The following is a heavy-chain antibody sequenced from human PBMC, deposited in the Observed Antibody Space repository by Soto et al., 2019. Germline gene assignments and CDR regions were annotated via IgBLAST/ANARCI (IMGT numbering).Heavy chain of an antibody. CDR1: GYTFTSYG. CDR3: ARVPSIDIVVVPAAMGSAYNWFDP. CDR2: ISAYNGNT. J-gene: IGHJ5*02. V-gene: IGHV1-18*01. Sequence: ASVKVSCKASGYTFTSYGISWVRQAPGQGLEWMGWISAYNGNTNYAQKLQGRVTMNTDTSTSTAYMELRSLRSDDTAVYYCARVPSIDIVVVPAAMGSAYNWFDPWGQGTLVTVSS. D-gene: IGHD2-2*01.